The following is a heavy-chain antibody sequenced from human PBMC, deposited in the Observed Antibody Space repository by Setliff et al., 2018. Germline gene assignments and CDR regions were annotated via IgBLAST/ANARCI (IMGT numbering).Heavy chain of an antibody. J-gene: IGHJ3*02. V-gene: IGHV4-31*03. CDR3: ARSGYYSIDAFDI. D-gene: IGHD3-22*01. CDR1: GGSISSGGYY. CDR2: IYYSGST. Sequence: SETLSLTCTVSGGSISSGGYYWSWIRQHPGKGLEWIGYIYYSGSTYYNPSLKSRVTISVDTSKNQFSLKLNSVTAADTAVYYCARSGYYSIDAFDIWGQGTMVTVSS.